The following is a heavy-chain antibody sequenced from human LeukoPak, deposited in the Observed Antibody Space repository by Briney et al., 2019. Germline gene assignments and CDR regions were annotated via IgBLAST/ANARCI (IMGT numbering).Heavy chain of an antibody. V-gene: IGHV4-34*01. CDR2: INHSGST. D-gene: IGHD1-26*01. CDR3: ARGSGSYPHPMARSKYYFDY. CDR1: GGSFSGYY. J-gene: IGHJ4*02. Sequence: SETLSLTCAVYGGSFSGYYWSWIRQPPGKGLEWIGEINHSGSTNYNPSLKSRVTISVDTFKNQFSLKLSSVIAADTAVYYCARGSGSYPHPMARSKYYFDYWGQGTLVTVSS.